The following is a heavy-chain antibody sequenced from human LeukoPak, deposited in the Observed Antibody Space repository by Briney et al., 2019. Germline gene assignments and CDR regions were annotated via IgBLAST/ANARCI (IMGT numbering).Heavy chain of an antibody. Sequence: SEPLSLTCTVSGGSIRSSDYYWAWIRPPPGRGLEWIGTIHYSGSTFYKPPLKRRLTVSADPSRNQFYMKLSSVTAADTAVYYCARASGVLPSFEWANWFDTWGQGSLVTVSS. CDR3: ARASGVLPSFEWANWFDT. J-gene: IGHJ5*02. D-gene: IGHD3-9*01. CDR2: IHYSGST. CDR1: GGSIRSSDYY. V-gene: IGHV4-39*01.